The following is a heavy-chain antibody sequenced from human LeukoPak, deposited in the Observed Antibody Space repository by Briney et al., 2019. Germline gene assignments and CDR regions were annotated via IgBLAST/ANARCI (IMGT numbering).Heavy chain of an antibody. CDR3: IRGGIQVSGIDAFDI. V-gene: IGHV3-13*01. J-gene: IGHJ3*02. Sequence: GGSLRFSCAASGFTFSSYDMHWVRQAPGRGLEWVSAIGLAGDTYYPDSVKGRFTISRENAKNSMHLQMNSLKDGDTAVYYCIRGGIQVSGIDAFDIWGQGTVVTVSS. CDR1: GFTFSSYD. D-gene: IGHD5/OR15-5a*01. CDR2: IGLAGDT.